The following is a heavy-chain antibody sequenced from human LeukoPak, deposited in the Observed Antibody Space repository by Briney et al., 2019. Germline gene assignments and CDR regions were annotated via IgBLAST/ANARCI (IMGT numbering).Heavy chain of an antibody. CDR1: GYMFSNFFSSYG. J-gene: IGHJ4*02. D-gene: IGHD2-2*01. CDR3: ARGGSMVY. CDR2: ISPYKGNK. Sequence: ASVKVSCKASGYMFSNFFSSYGITWVRQAPGQGLEWMGWISPYKGNKKFAQKFQGRVTMTTDTSTSTAYMELRSLRSDDTAVYYCARGGSMVYWGQGTLVTVSS. V-gene: IGHV1-18*01.